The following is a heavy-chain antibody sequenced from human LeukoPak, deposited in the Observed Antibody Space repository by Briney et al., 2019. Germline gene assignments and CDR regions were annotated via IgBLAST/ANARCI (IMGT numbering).Heavy chain of an antibody. D-gene: IGHD6-19*01. J-gene: IGHJ4*02. V-gene: IGHV3-64D*09. Sequence: GGSLRLSCSASGFTFSSYAMHWVRQAPGKGLEYVSAISSNGGSTYYADSVKGRFTISRDNSKNTLFLQMSSLRAEDTAVYYCVKSLGLAVAVTDFDYWGQGTLVTVSS. CDR3: VKSLGLAVAVTDFDY. CDR2: ISSNGGST. CDR1: GFTFSSYA.